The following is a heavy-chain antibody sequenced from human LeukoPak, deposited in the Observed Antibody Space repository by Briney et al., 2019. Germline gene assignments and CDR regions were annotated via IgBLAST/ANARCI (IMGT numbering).Heavy chain of an antibody. CDR3: ASRSPVVVVAGSTDY. CDR2: ISSSGSTI. V-gene: IGHV3-48*03. Sequence: PGGSLRLSCAASGFTFSSYEMNWVRQAPGKGLEWVSYISSSGSTIYYADSVKGRFTISRDNAKNSLYLQMNSLRAEDTAVYYCASRSPVVVVAGSTDYWGPGTLVTVSS. J-gene: IGHJ4*02. D-gene: IGHD2-15*01. CDR1: GFTFSSYE.